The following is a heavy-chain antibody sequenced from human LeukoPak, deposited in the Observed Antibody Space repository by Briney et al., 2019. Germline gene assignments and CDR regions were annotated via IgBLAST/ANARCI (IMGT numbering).Heavy chain of an antibody. CDR1: GYTFTDYY. J-gene: IGHJ6*02. V-gene: IGHV1-2*02. CDR3: ARTPVTVIRGVIEDGMDV. Sequence: EASVKVFCKPSGYTFTDYYLHWVRQAPGQGLEWMGWIDPNTGRTNFAEKFQGRVTMTRDTSVSTAYMDLIGLGSDDTAVYFCARTPVTVIRGVIEDGMDVWGQGTTVTVSS. D-gene: IGHD3-10*01. CDR2: IDPNTGRT.